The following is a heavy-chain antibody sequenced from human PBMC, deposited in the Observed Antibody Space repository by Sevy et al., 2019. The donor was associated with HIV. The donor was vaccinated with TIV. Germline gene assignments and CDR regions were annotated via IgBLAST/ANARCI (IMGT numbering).Heavy chain of an antibody. CDR1: GGSISDYY. J-gene: IGHJ4*02. Sequence: SETLSLTCTVSGGSISDYYWTWIRQPAGKGLEWLGRIYISRSTEYNPSLKSRVSMSLDTSKNTFSLKLTSMTAADTAVYYCARGPQSCNSVSCYSALSWGQGILVTVSS. CDR2: IYISRST. D-gene: IGHD2-15*01. V-gene: IGHV4-4*07. CDR3: ARGPQSCNSVSCYSALS.